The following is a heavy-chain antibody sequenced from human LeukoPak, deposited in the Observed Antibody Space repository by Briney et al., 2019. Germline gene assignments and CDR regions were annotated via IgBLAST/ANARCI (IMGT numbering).Heavy chain of an antibody. V-gene: IGHV3-7*01. CDR2: IKQDGSEK. CDR1: GFTFRTYW. J-gene: IGHJ4*02. D-gene: IGHD3-22*01. CDR3: ARDGRGTYYYDSSGRNDY. Sequence: GGSLRLSCGVSGFTFRTYWMSWVRQAPGKGLEWVANIKQDGSEKYYVDSVKGRFTISRDNAKNSLYLQMNSPRAEDTAVYYCARDGRGTYYYDSSGRNDYWGQGTLVTVSS.